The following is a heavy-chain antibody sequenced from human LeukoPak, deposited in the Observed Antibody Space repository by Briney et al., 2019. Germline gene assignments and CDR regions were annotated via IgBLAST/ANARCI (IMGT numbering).Heavy chain of an antibody. D-gene: IGHD2-2*01. CDR2: ISGSGGST. Sequence: GGSLRLSCAASGFTFSSYAMSWVRQAPGKGLEWVSAISGSGGSTYYADSVKGRFTISRDNSKNTLYLQMNSLRAEDTAVYYCASRQNVVVPAGDGYWGQGTLVTVSS. CDR1: GFTFSSYA. V-gene: IGHV3-23*01. J-gene: IGHJ4*02. CDR3: ASRQNVVVPAGDGY.